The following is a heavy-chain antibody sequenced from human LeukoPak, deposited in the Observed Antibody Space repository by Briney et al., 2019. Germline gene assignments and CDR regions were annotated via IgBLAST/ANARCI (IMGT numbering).Heavy chain of an antibody. V-gene: IGHV3-7*01. CDR3: ARGGGSSS. CDR1: GFSFSNFW. CDR2: IKPDGSAT. J-gene: IGHJ5*02. Sequence: GGSLRLTCAASGFSFSNFWMSWVRQAPGKGLGWVANIKPDGSATNYVDSVKGRFTISRDNAKNSLDLQMNSLRAEDTAVYYCARGGGSSSWGQGTLVTVSS. D-gene: IGHD6-6*01.